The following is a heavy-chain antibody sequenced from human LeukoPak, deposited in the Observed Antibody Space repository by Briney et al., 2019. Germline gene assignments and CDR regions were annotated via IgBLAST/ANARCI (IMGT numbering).Heavy chain of an antibody. D-gene: IGHD1-1*01. CDR3: ARDNWKDAGDAFDM. J-gene: IGHJ3*02. CDR2: VSYTGNT. V-gene: IGHV4-59*01. CDR1: GGYIGDYY. Sequence: SETLSLTCTVSGGYIGDYYWGWIRQPPGKGLEWIGYVSYTGNTNSNPSLKSRVTFSVDTSKNLFSLKLDSVTAADTAVYYCARDNWKDAGDAFDMWGQGTVVTVSS.